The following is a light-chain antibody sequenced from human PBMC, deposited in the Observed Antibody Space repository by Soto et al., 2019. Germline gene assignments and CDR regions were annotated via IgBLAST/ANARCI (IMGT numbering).Light chain of an antibody. CDR1: QSVSSSY. J-gene: IGKJ5*01. CDR2: GAS. Sequence: EIVLTQSPGTLSLSPGERATLSCRASQSVSSSYLAWYQQKPGQAPRLLIYGASSRATGIPDRFSGSGSGTDFTLNIIRLETEDFALYYCQQYGSSPITFGQGTRLEIK. V-gene: IGKV3-20*01. CDR3: QQYGSSPIT.